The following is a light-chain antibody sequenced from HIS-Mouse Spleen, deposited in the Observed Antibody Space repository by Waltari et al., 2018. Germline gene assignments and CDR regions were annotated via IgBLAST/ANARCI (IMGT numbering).Light chain of an antibody. J-gene: IGLJ2*01. CDR1: SLRSYY. Sequence: SSELTQDPAVSVALGQTVRITCQGDSLRSYYASWYQQKPGKAPVLVTHGKNNRPSGIPDRFPGSSSGNTASLTIAGAQAEEEADYYCNSRDSSGNRLVVFGGGTKLTVL. CDR2: GKN. CDR3: NSRDSSGNRLVV. V-gene: IGLV3-19*01.